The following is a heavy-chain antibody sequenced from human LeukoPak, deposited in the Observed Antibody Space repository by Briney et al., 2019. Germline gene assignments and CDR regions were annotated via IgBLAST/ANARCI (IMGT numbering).Heavy chain of an antibody. V-gene: IGHV3-74*01. CDR2: INSDGSST. CDR1: GFTFSYYW. J-gene: IGHJ4*02. D-gene: IGHD3-22*01. Sequence: PGGSLRLSCAASGFTFSYYWMHWVRQAPGKGLVWVSRINSDGSSTSYADSVEGRFTISRDNAKNTLYLQMNSLTAEDTAVYYCARDGVIAKGKLYYFDYWGQGTLVTVSS. CDR3: ARDGVIAKGKLYYFDY.